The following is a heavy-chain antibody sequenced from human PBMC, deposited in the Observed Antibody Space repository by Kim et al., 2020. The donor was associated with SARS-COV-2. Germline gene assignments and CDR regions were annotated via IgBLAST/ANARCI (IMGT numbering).Heavy chain of an antibody. V-gene: IGHV3-23*01. CDR3: AKESGSLSYFDY. J-gene: IGHJ4*02. Sequence: YYADSLKGRFTISRDNAKNTLYLQMNSLRAEDTALYYCAKESGSLSYFDYWGQGILVTVSS. D-gene: IGHD1-26*01.